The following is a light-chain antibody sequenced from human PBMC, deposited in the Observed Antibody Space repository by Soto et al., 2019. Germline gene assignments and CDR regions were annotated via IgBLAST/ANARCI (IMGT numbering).Light chain of an antibody. V-gene: IGKV3-20*01. CDR2: RSS. CDR3: QQYGSTTWT. CDR1: QSASGRY. J-gene: IGKJ1*01. Sequence: IQLRRSPCPLFLSPGARATLSCRASQSASGRYLAWYQPKRGLAPGPLVYRSSSRASGIPDRFSGSGSGTDFTLTISRLEPEDFAVYYCQQYGSTTWTFGQGTKVDIK.